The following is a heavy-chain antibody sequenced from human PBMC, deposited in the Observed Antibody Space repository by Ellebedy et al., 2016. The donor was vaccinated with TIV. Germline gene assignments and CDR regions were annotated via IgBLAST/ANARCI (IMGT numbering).Heavy chain of an antibody. V-gene: IGHV3-11*06. Sequence: PGGSLRLSCAASGFTFSDYYMSWIRQAPGKGLEWVSYISSSSSYTNYADPVKGRFTISRDNAKNSLYLQMNSLRAEDTAVYYCARGQLRLGELSLAPFDYWGQGTLVTVSS. D-gene: IGHD3-16*02. CDR3: ARGQLRLGELSLAPFDY. CDR1: GFTFSDYY. CDR2: ISSSSSYT. J-gene: IGHJ4*02.